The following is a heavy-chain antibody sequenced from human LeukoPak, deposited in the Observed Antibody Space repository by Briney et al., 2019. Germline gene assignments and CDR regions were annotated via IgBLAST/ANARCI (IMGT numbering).Heavy chain of an antibody. Sequence: SVKVSCKASGGTFSSYAISWVRQAPGQGLEWMGRIIPIFGTANYAQKFQGRVTITTDESTSTAYMELSSLRSEDTAVYYCARERRGYDSSGYYQHWGQGTLVTVFS. J-gene: IGHJ1*01. D-gene: IGHD3-22*01. CDR1: GGTFSSYA. V-gene: IGHV1-69*05. CDR2: IIPIFGTA. CDR3: ARERRGYDSSGYYQH.